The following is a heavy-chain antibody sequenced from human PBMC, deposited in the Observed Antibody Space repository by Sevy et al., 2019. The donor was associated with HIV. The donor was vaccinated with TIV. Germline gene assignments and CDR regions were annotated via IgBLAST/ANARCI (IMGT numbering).Heavy chain of an antibody. V-gene: IGHV1-69*13. CDR2: IIPMFGTA. CDR1: GGTFSSYA. CDR3: VRGPNGSYLLYYFDN. Sequence: ASVKVSCKASGGTFSSYAISWVRQAPGQGLEWLGGIIPMFGTANYAQKFQGRVIITAEESTSTVYMELSSLKSGDTAVYYCVRGPNGSYLLYYFDNWGQGTLVTVSS. J-gene: IGHJ4*02. D-gene: IGHD3-10*01.